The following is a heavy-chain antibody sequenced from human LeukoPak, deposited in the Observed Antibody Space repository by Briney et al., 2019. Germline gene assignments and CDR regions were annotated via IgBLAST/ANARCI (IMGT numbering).Heavy chain of an antibody. J-gene: IGHJ4*02. D-gene: IGHD3-3*02. V-gene: IGHV3-74*01. Sequence: PGGSLRHSCAVSGFPLHSYWIHGVRQAPGKGLVWVSRINNDGSTTAYADSVKGRFTISRDNTKNTLYLQMNSLRAEDTAVYYCSRTYSIFDYGVQGTLVTVSS. CDR1: GFPLHSYW. CDR3: SRTYSIFDY. CDR2: INNDGSTT.